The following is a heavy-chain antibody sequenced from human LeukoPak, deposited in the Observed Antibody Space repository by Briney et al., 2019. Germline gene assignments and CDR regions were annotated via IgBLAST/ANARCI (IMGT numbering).Heavy chain of an antibody. V-gene: IGHV1-2*02. D-gene: IGHD2-2*01. CDR1: GYTFTGYY. Sequence: ASVKVSCKASGYTFTGYYMHWVRLAPGQGLEWMGWINPNSGGTNYAQKFQGRVTMTRDTSISTAYMELSRLRSDDTAVYYCARDRGYCSSTSCYSDWFDPWGQGTLVTVSS. J-gene: IGHJ5*02. CDR3: ARDRGYCSSTSCYSDWFDP. CDR2: INPNSGGT.